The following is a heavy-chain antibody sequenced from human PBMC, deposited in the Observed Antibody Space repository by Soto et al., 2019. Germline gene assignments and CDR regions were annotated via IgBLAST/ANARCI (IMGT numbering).Heavy chain of an antibody. CDR2: ISYDGSKK. CDR1: GFTFSSYV. Sequence: PGGSLRLSCAASGFTFSSYVMHWVRQAPGEGLEWLAVISYDGSKKYYANSVTGQFTISRDNSKNTLYLQMNSLRGEDTAVYYCAREDIHSYYYYYYGMAVWGQGTTVTVSS. V-gene: IGHV3-30*03. CDR3: AREDIHSYYYYYYGMAV. J-gene: IGHJ6*01. D-gene: IGHD3-10*01.